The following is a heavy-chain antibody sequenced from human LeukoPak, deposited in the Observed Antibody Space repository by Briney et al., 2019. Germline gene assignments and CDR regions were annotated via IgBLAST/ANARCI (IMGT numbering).Heavy chain of an antibody. CDR1: GFTFSSYA. Sequence: GGSLRLSCAASGFTFSSYAMHWVRQAPGKGLEWVAVISYDGSNKYYADSVKGRFTISRDNSKNTLYLQMNGLRAEDTAVYYCARDPTTVTTGDWFDPWGQGTLVTVSS. V-gene: IGHV3-30*04. CDR2: ISYDGSNK. J-gene: IGHJ5*02. CDR3: ARDPTTVTTGDWFDP. D-gene: IGHD4-17*01.